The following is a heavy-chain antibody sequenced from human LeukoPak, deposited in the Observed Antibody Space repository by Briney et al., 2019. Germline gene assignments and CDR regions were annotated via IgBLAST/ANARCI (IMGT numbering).Heavy chain of an antibody. Sequence: SETLSLTCTVSGDSISSYYWSWIRQPAGKGLEWIGRINTSGNTNYNPSLKSRVTMSVDTSKNQFSLKLSSVTAADTAVYYCASFSWGSGSYNQEAIWSWFDPWGQGTLVIVSS. D-gene: IGHD3-10*01. CDR1: GDSISSYY. CDR2: INTSGNT. V-gene: IGHV4-4*07. J-gene: IGHJ5*02. CDR3: ASFSWGSGSYNQEAIWSWFDP.